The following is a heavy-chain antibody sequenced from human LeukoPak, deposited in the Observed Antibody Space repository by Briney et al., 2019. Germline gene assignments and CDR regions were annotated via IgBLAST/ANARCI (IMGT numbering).Heavy chain of an antibody. D-gene: IGHD3-16*01. CDR1: GESFSGYY. V-gene: IGHV4-34*01. Sequence: SETLSLTCAVYGESFSGYYWSWIRQPPGKGLESIGEINHSGSTNYNPSLKSRVTISVDTSKNQFALKLSSVTAADTAVYYCATSGGTLGPTNYFAYWGQGTLVTVSS. J-gene: IGHJ4*02. CDR3: ATSGGTLGPTNYFAY. CDR2: INHSGST.